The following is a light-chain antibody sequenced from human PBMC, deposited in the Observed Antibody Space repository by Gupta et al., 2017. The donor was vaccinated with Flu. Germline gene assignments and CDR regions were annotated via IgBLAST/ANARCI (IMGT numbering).Light chain of an antibody. CDR2: GAS. Sequence: ATLSCRISQDIRSNLAWYQQKPGQAPRLLIFGASARATGVPARFSGSGSGTEFTLTISSLQSEDFGVYYCQQYSQRPPYTFGQGTKLEIK. V-gene: IGKV3-15*01. CDR1: QDIRSN. CDR3: QQYSQRPPYT. J-gene: IGKJ2*01.